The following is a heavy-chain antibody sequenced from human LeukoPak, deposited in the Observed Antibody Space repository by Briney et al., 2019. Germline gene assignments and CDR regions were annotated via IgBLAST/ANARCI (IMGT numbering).Heavy chain of an antibody. CDR1: GGTFSSYA. CDR3: ATSHTIFGVVFPYYYYYGMDV. J-gene: IGHJ6*02. CDR2: INPNSGGT. D-gene: IGHD3-3*01. V-gene: IGHV1-2*02. Sequence: RVASVKVSCKASGGTFSSYAISWVRQAPGQGLEWMGWINPNSGGTNYAQKFQGRVTMTRDTSISTAYMELSRLRSDDTAVYYCATSHTIFGVVFPYYYYYGMDVWGQGTTVTVSS.